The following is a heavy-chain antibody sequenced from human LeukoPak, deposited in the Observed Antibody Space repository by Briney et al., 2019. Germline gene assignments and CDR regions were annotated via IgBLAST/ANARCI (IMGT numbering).Heavy chain of an antibody. CDR2: ILYDGSNE. Sequence: PGRSLRLSCAASGFTFNTYGMHWVRPAPGKGLEWVAIILYDGSNEDYADSVKGRFTISRDNSKNTLYLQMNSLRAEDTAVYYCAKDPGLRLKYFDYWGQGTLVTVSS. CDR1: GFTFNTYG. CDR3: AKDPGLRLKYFDY. V-gene: IGHV3-30*18. D-gene: IGHD5-12*01. J-gene: IGHJ4*02.